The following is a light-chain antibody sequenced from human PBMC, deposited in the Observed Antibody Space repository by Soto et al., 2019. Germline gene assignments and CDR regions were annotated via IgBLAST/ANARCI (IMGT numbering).Light chain of an antibody. Sequence: QSALTQPASVSGSPGQSITISCTGTSGDVGSYNLVSWYQQHPGKAPKLMIYEGSKRPSGVSNRFSGSKSGNTASLTISGLQAEVEADYYCCSYAGSSTLRFGGGTKVTVL. CDR1: SGDVGSYNL. CDR3: CSYAGSSTLR. J-gene: IGLJ3*02. CDR2: EGS. V-gene: IGLV2-23*01.